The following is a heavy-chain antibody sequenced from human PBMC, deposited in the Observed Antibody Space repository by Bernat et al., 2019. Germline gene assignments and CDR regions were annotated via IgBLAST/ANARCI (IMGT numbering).Heavy chain of an antibody. D-gene: IGHD6-19*01. Sequence: QVQLVQSGAEVKKPGASVKVSCKASGYTFTSYAMHWVRQAPGQRLEWRGWINAGNGNTKYSQKFQGRVTITRDTFASTAYMELSSLRSEDTAVYYCARDSSGVAFDYWGQGTLVTVSS. CDR2: INAGNGNT. CDR1: GYTFTSYA. CDR3: ARDSSGVAFDY. V-gene: IGHV1-3*01. J-gene: IGHJ4*02.